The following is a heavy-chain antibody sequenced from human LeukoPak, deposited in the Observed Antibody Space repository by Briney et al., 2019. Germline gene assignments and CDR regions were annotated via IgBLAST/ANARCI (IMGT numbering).Heavy chain of an antibody. Sequence: ASVKVSCKASEDTFTGYYMHWVRQAPGQGLEWMGWINPNSGGTNYAQKFQGRVTMTRDTSISTAYMELSRLRSDDTAVYYCARERNREYYDFWKDQTIIQNWFDPWGQGTLVTVSS. CDR2: INPNSGGT. V-gene: IGHV1-2*02. J-gene: IGHJ5*02. CDR3: ARERNREYYDFWKDQTIIQNWFDP. CDR1: EDTFTGYY. D-gene: IGHD3-3*01.